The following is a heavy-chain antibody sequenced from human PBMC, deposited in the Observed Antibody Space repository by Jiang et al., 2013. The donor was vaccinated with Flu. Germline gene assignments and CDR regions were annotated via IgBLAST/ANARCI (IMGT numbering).Heavy chain of an antibody. CDR1: GDSVSHNVVA. J-gene: IGHJ2*01. CDR2: TRYTSKWYT. D-gene: IGHD6-19*01. CDR3: ARALAVAGNAGWYYDL. Sequence: SQTLSLTCAISGDSVSHNVVAWNWIRQSPSRGLEWLGKTRYTSKWYTDYSPSVKSRITINPDTSKNQFSLQLNSVTPEDTAVYYCARALAVAGNAGWYYDLWGRGTLVTVSS. V-gene: IGHV6-1*01.